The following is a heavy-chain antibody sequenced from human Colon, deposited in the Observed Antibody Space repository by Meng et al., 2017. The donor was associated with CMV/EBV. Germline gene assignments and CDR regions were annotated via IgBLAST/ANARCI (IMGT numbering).Heavy chain of an antibody. CDR1: RDTFNNYA. J-gene: IGHJ4*02. Sequence: SVKVSCKASRDTFNNYAFNWVRQASGQGLEWLGGIVPIVSRTNYAQKFQGRVTITADKSTSTAYMELSSLRSEDTALYFCATGGAAQSSTNRNHFDYWGQGTLVTVSS. D-gene: IGHD1-26*01. V-gene: IGHV1-69*10. CDR2: IVPIVSRT. CDR3: ATGGAAQSSTNRNHFDY.